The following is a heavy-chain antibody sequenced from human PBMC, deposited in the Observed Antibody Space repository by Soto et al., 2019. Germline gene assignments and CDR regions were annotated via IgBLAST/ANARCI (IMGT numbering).Heavy chain of an antibody. D-gene: IGHD2-2*01. J-gene: IGHJ5*02. V-gene: IGHV4-34*01. CDR2: INHSGST. CDR1: GGSFSGYY. Sequence: QVQLQQWGAGLLKPSETLSLTCAVYGGSFSGYYWSWIRQPPGKGLEWIGEINHSGSTNYNPSLKSRVTISVDTSKNQFSLKLSSVTAADTAVYYCARVGQRKIQGVPGGVVVPAAARLTFDPWGQGTLVTVSS. CDR3: ARVGQRKIQGVPGGVVVPAAARLTFDP.